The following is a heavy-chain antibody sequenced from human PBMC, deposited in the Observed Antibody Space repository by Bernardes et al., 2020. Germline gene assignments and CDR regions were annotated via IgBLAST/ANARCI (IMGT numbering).Heavy chain of an antibody. Sequence: ASVKVSCKASGYTFTSYGISWVRQAPGQGLEWMGWISAYNGNTNYAQKLQGRVTMTTDTSTSTAYMELRSLRSDDTAVYYCARDRGVTTAWYFDLWGRGTLVTVSS. CDR3: ARDRGVTTAWYFDL. D-gene: IGHD4-17*01. V-gene: IGHV1-18*01. CDR2: ISAYNGNT. CDR1: GYTFTSYG. J-gene: IGHJ2*01.